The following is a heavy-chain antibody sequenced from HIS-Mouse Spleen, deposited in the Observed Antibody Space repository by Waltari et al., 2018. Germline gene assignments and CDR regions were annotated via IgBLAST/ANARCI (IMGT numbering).Heavy chain of an antibody. D-gene: IGHD1-26*01. CDR2: IYYSGST. V-gene: IGHV4-39*07. J-gene: IGHJ4*02. Sequence: QLQLQESGPGLVKPSETLSLTCTVSGSISSSSYYWGWIRQPPGKGLEWIGSIYYSGSTYYNPSLKSRVTISVDTSKNQFSLKLSSVTAADTAVYYCARDRELYFDYWGQGTLVTVSS. CDR1: GSISSSSYY. CDR3: ARDRELYFDY.